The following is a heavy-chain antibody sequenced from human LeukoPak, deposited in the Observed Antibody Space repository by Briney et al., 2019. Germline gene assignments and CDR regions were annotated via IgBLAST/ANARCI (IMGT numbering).Heavy chain of an antibody. CDR1: GFTFSSYG. Sequence: GGSLRLSCAASGFTFSSYGMHWVRQAPGKGLEWVSLISGTGGSTYYADSVKGRFTISRDNSKNTLYLQMNSLRAEDTAVYYCTTEGYSSGWYDDYWGQGTLVTVSS. CDR3: TTEGYSSGWYDDY. J-gene: IGHJ4*02. CDR2: ISGTGGST. D-gene: IGHD6-19*01. V-gene: IGHV3-23*01.